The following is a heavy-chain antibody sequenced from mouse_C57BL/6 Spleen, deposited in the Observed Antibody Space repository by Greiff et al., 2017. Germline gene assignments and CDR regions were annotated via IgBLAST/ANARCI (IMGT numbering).Heavy chain of an antibody. Sequence: VQLQQSGAELVRPGASVTMSCKASGYTFTDYEMHWVKQTPVHGLEWIGAIDPETGGTAYNQKFKGKAILTADKSSSTAYMELRSLTSEDSAVYYCTRAPSLSNDGGGFAYWGQGTLVTVSA. CDR1: GYTFTDYE. V-gene: IGHV1-15*01. CDR2: IDPETGGT. J-gene: IGHJ3*01. D-gene: IGHD2-12*01. CDR3: TRAPSLSNDGGGFAY.